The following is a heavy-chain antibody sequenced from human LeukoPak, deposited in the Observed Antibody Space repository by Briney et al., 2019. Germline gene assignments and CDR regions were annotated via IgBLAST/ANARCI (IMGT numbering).Heavy chain of an antibody. J-gene: IGHJ4*02. V-gene: IGHV1-2*02. CDR3: ARPLLSFGELPDY. CDR1: GYTFTGYY. Sequence: GASVKVSCKASGYTFTGYYMHWVRQAPGRGLEWMGWINPNSGGTNYAQKFQGRVTMTRDTSISTAYMELSRLRSDDTAVYYCARPLLSFGELPDYWGQGTLVTVSS. CDR2: INPNSGGT. D-gene: IGHD3-10*01.